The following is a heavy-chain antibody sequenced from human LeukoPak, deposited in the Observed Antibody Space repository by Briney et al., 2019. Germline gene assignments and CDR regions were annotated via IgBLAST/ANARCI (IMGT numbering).Heavy chain of an antibody. CDR1: GGSFSGYY. Sequence: SETLSLTCAVYGGSFSGYYWSWIRQPPGKGLEWIGEINHSGSTNYNPSLKSRVTISVDTSKNQFSLKLSSVTAADTAVYYCARGIWVQDYYDSSGYYPFDYWGQGTLVTLSS. J-gene: IGHJ4*02. D-gene: IGHD3-22*01. CDR3: ARGIWVQDYYDSSGYYPFDY. V-gene: IGHV4-34*01. CDR2: INHSGST.